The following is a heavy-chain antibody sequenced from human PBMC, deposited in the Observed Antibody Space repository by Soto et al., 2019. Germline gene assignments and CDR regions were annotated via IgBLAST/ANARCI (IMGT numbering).Heavy chain of an antibody. CDR2: IYYSGST. J-gene: IGHJ4*02. Sequence: SETLSLTCTVSGGSISSYYWSWIRQPPGKGLEWIGYIYYSGSTNYNPSLKSRVTISVDTSKNQFSLKLSSVTAADTAVYYCARTVTAFDYWGQGTLVTVSS. CDR1: GGSISSYY. V-gene: IGHV4-59*08. D-gene: IGHD4-17*01. CDR3: ARTVTAFDY.